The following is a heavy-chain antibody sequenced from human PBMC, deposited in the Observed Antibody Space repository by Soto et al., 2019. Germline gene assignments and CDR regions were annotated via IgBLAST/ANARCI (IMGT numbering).Heavy chain of an antibody. D-gene: IGHD2-8*01. V-gene: IGHV1-2*02. J-gene: IGHJ4*02. Sequence: QVQLVQSGAEVKKPGASVKVSCKASGYTFTGSYMHWVRQAPGQGLEWMGWINPNSGDTNNAQKFQGRASMTRDTSLHTTYMELSSPRSDDTAVYYCARDDGASSPPDYWGQGTLVTVSS. CDR2: INPNSGDT. CDR1: GYTFTGSY. CDR3: ARDDGASSPPDY.